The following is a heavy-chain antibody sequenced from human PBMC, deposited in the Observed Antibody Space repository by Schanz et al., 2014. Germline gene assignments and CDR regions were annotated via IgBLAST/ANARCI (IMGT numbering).Heavy chain of an antibody. CDR2: ISVYNHNK. Sequence: QIQLVKSGPEVKKPGATVKVSCKASGYIFINSGISWVRQAPGQGLEWMGWISVYNHNKEYDQKFQGRVTMTTDTSTSTAYMAVTDLRSDDTAVYYCARDRRFFDRDDLYYFDSWGQGTLVTVSS. V-gene: IGHV1-18*01. J-gene: IGHJ4*02. D-gene: IGHD3-3*01. CDR1: GYIFINSG. CDR3: ARDRRFFDRDDLYYFDS.